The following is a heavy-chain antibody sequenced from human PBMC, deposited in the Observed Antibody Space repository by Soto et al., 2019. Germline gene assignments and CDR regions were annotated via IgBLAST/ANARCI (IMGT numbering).Heavy chain of an antibody. CDR3: ARGIGQAVAGSAIEFDP. V-gene: IGHV1-2*04. CDR1: GYTFTGYY. CDR2: INPNSGGT. Sequence: ASVKVSCKASGYTFTGYYMHWVRQAPGQGLEWMGWINPNSGGTNYAQKFQGWVTMTRDTSISTAYMELSRLRSDDTAVYYCARGIGQAVAGSAIEFDPWGQGTLVTVSS. D-gene: IGHD6-19*01. J-gene: IGHJ5*02.